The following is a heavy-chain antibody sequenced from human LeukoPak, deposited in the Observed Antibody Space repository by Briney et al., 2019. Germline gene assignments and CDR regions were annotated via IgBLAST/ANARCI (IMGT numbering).Heavy chain of an antibody. D-gene: IGHD3-10*01. Sequence: GGSLRLSCAASGFTFSSYEMNWVRQAPGKGLEWVSYISSSGSTIYYADSVKGRFTISGDNAKNSLYLQMNSLRAEDTAVYYCARGRSYYGSGSDYWGQGTLVTVSS. V-gene: IGHV3-48*03. CDR2: ISSSGSTI. CDR3: ARGRSYYGSGSDY. CDR1: GFTFSSYE. J-gene: IGHJ4*02.